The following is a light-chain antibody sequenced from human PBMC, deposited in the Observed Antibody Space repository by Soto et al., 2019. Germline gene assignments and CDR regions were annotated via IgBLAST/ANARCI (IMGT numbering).Light chain of an antibody. CDR3: SSYTSIHTYV. J-gene: IGLJ1*01. CDR1: SSDVGGYDY. Sequence: QSVLTQPASGTGSPGQSSAISYTRTSSDVGGYDYVSWYQQHAGKAPKLMIYDVSNRPSGVPNRFSGSKSGNTASLTISGLRAEDEADYYCSSYTSIHTYVFGTG. CDR2: DVS. V-gene: IGLV2-14*01.